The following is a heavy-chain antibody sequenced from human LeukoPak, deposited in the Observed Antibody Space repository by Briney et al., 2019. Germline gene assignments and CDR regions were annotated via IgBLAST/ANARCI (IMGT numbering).Heavy chain of an antibody. J-gene: IGHJ3*02. CDR1: GFTVSSNY. CDR3: ARPRRDYGDYVGAFDI. D-gene: IGHD4-17*01. CDR2: IYSGGST. Sequence: GGSLRLSCAASGFTVSSNYMSWVRQAPGKGLEWASVIYSGGSTYYADSVKGRFTISRDNSKNTLYLQMNSLRAEDTAVYYCARPRRDYGDYVGAFDIWGQGTMVTVSS. V-gene: IGHV3-53*01.